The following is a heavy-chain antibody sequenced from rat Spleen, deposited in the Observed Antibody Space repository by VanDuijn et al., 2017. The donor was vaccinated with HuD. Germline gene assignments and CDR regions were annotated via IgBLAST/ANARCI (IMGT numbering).Heavy chain of an antibody. CDR3: ARHTTNYGLFGY. CDR1: GFSLSSSG. Sequence: QVQLKESGPGLVQPSQTLSLTCTVSGFSLSSSGVNWVRQPPGKGLEWMGVIWTGGNTLYNSLLKSRLSISRDTSKSQVFLKMSSLQTEDTATYYCARHTTNYGLFGYWGQGVMVTVSS. J-gene: IGHJ2*01. CDR2: IWTGGNT. V-gene: IGHV2-32*01. D-gene: IGHD1-11*01.